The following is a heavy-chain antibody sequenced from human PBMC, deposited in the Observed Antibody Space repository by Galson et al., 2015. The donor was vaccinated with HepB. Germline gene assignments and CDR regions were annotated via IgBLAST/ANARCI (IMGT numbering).Heavy chain of an antibody. CDR1: GGSISSGSYY. CDR3: ARDRSSPIVLMVYGGGMDV. V-gene: IGHV4-61*02. D-gene: IGHD2-8*01. CDR2: IYTSGST. Sequence: TLSLTCTVSGGSISSGSYYWSWIRQPAGKGLEWIGRIYTSGSTNYNPSLKSRVTISVDTSKNQFSLKLSSVTAADTAVYYCARDRSSPIVLMVYGGGMDVWGQGTTVTVSS. J-gene: IGHJ6*02.